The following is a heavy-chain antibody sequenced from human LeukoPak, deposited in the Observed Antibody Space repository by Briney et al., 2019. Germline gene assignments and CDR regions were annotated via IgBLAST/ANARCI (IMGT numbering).Heavy chain of an antibody. CDR2: INHSGST. CDR1: GGSFSGYY. Sequence: SETLSLTCAVYGGSFSGYYWSWIRQPPGKGLEWIGEINHSGSTNYNPSLKSRVTISVDTSKNQFSLKLSSVTAADTAVYYCATATIAVAGQSNWFDPWGQGTLVTVSS. CDR3: ATATIAVAGQSNWFDP. J-gene: IGHJ5*02. V-gene: IGHV4-34*01. D-gene: IGHD6-19*01.